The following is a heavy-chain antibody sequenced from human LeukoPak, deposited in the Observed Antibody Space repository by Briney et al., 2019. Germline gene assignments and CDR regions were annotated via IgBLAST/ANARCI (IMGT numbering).Heavy chain of an antibody. J-gene: IGHJ3*02. CDR2: ISSSGSTI. V-gene: IGHV3-11*01. D-gene: IGHD1-26*01. CDR3: ARSAGSYPPPDAFDI. CDR1: GFTFSDYY. Sequence: SVGSLRLSCAASGFTFSDYYMSWIRQAPGKGLEWVSYISSSGSTIYYADPVKGRFTISRDNAKNSLYLQMNSLRAEDTAVYYCARSAGSYPPPDAFDIWGQGTMVTVSS.